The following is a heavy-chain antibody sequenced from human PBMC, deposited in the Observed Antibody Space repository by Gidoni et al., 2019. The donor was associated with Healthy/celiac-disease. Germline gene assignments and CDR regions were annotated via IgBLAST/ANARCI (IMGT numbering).Heavy chain of an antibody. D-gene: IGHD3-3*01. CDR2: IDWEDDK. V-gene: IGHV2-70*01. CDR3: ARADYDFWSAYGVWSFDL. CDR1: GFSLSTNALC. J-gene: IGHJ2*01. Sequence: QVTLRESGPALVKPTQTLTLTCTISGFSLSTNALCVSWIRQPPGKALEWLALIDWEDDKYYRTSLKTRLTISKDTSKNQVVLTMTNMDPVDTATYYCARADYDFWSAYGVWSFDLWGRGTLVTVSS.